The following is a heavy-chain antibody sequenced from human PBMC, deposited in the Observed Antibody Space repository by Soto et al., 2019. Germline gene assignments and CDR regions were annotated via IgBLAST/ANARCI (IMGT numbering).Heavy chain of an antibody. D-gene: IGHD6-6*01. Sequence: SETLSLTCTVSGGSINDFYWSWIRQPPGKGLEWIGYIYYSGSTDYNPSLKGRVTISVDTSKNQFSLKLRPVTAADTAVYYCARVGGVAARTFDYWGQGTLVTVSS. CDR3: ARVGGVAARTFDY. CDR1: GGSINDFY. J-gene: IGHJ4*02. CDR2: IYYSGST. V-gene: IGHV4-59*01.